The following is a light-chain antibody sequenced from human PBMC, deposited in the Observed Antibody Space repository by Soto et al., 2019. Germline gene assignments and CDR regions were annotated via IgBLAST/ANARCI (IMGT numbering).Light chain of an antibody. J-gene: IGKJ1*01. CDR2: GAS. V-gene: IGKV3-15*01. Sequence: ETLMTQSPATLSVSPGARATLYCRASQTISSSLAWYQQKPGQAPRLLIFGASPRATGVPARFSGGGSGTLFNLTISSLQSEDFGVYYCQQYNMWPWTFGQGTKVEIK. CDR3: QQYNMWPWT. CDR1: QTISSS.